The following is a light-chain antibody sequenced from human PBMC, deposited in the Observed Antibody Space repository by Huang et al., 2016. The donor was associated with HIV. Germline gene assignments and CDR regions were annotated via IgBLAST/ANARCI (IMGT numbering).Light chain of an antibody. Sequence: EIVMTQSPATLSVSPGERATLSCRASQSVSTNLAWYQQKPDQAPRLLIYHASTRATGIPARFSGSGSGTEFTLTISSLQSEDFVIYYCQQYNNWPPMYTFGQGTKLEI. CDR2: HAS. CDR3: QQYNNWPPMYT. V-gene: IGKV3D-15*01. J-gene: IGKJ2*01. CDR1: QSVSTN.